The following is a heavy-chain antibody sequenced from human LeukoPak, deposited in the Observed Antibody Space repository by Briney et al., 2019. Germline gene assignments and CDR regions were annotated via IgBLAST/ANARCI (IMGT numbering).Heavy chain of an antibody. CDR2: INPNSGGT. CDR1: GYTFTGYY. D-gene: IGHD3-3*01. CDR3: ARESLDGGDHFDY. J-gene: IGHJ4*02. V-gene: IGHV1-2*02. Sequence: ASVKVSCKASGYTFTGYYMHWVRQAPGQGLEWMGWINPNSGGTNYAQKFQGRVTMTRDTSISTAYMELSRLRSDDTAVYYCARESLDGGDHFDYWGQGTLVTVSS.